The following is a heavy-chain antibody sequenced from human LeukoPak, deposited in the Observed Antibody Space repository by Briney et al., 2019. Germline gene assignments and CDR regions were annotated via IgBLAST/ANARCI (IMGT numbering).Heavy chain of an antibody. Sequence: GGSLRLSCAASGFTFSSYWMHWVRQGPGKGLVWVSRINSDGSTTRYADSVKGRFTISRDNAKNTLYLQMSSLRAEDTAVYYCARSHYYDSSNFYYYYGMDVWGQGTTVTVSS. CDR2: INSDGSTT. V-gene: IGHV3-74*01. CDR1: GFTFSSYW. D-gene: IGHD3-22*01. CDR3: ARSHYYDSSNFYYYYGMDV. J-gene: IGHJ6*02.